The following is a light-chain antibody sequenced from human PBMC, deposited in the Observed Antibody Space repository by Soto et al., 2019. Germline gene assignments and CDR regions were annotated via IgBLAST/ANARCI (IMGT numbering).Light chain of an antibody. CDR1: SSDIGGYNY. Sequence: QSALTQPASVSGSPGQSITISCTGTSSDIGGYNYVSWYQKHPGKAPKLMIYDVSNRPSGVSNRFSGSKSGNTASLTISGLQAEDEADYYCSSYTRNSTYVFGTGTKFTVL. J-gene: IGLJ1*01. V-gene: IGLV2-14*01. CDR3: SSYTRNSTYV. CDR2: DVS.